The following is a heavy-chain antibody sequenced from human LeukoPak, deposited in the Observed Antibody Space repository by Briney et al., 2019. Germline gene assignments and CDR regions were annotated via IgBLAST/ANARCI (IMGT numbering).Heavy chain of an antibody. CDR1: GFTFSSYA. CDR2: IGSGGGT. Sequence: GGSLRLSCAASGFTFSSYAMSWVRQAPGKGLEWVSAIGSGGGTYYADSVKGRFTISRDNSKNTLYLQMNSLRAEDTDVYYCAKTRRWEIAAAGTFDYWGQGTLVTVSS. D-gene: IGHD6-13*01. V-gene: IGHV3-23*01. CDR3: AKTRRWEIAAAGTFDY. J-gene: IGHJ4*02.